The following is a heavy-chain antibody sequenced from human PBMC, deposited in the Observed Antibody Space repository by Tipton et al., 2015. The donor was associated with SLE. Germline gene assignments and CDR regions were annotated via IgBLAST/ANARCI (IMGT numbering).Heavy chain of an antibody. V-gene: IGHV1-18*01. CDR3: ARETCGSTSCYSDY. Sequence: QLVQSGAEVKKPGASVKVSCKTSGYTFTSYGISWVRQAPGQGLEWMGWISAYNGNTNYAQKVQGRVTMTTDTSTSTAYMELRSLRSDDTAVYYCARETCGSTSCYSDYWGQGTLVTVSS. CDR1: GYTFTSYG. J-gene: IGHJ4*02. CDR2: ISAYNGNT. D-gene: IGHD2-2*02.